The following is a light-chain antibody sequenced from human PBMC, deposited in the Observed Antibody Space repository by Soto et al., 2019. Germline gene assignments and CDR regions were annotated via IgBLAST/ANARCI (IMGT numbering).Light chain of an antibody. J-gene: IGKJ2*01. CDR2: GAS. CDR1: QDLSND. V-gene: IGKV1-33*01. Sequence: DLQMTQSPSSLSASVGDRVTVTCQASQDLSNDLNWYQQKPGKAPKLLIYGASNLETGVPSRFSGSGSGTDFTFTISSLQPEDLATYYCQQYHDLPYTFGQGTKLDIK. CDR3: QQYHDLPYT.